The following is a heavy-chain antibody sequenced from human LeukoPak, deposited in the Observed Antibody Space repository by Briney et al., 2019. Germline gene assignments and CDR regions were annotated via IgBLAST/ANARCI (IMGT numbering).Heavy chain of an antibody. J-gene: IGHJ2*01. CDR1: GGTFSSYA. CDR2: IIPIFGTA. D-gene: IGHD2-21*02. CDR3: ARIYCGGDCYPWYFDL. Sequence: SVKVSCKASGGTFSSYAISWVRQAPGQGLEWMGGIIPIFGTANYAQKFQGRVTITTDESTSTAYMELSSLRSEDTAVYYCARIYCGGDCYPWYFDLWGRGTLVTVSS. V-gene: IGHV1-69*05.